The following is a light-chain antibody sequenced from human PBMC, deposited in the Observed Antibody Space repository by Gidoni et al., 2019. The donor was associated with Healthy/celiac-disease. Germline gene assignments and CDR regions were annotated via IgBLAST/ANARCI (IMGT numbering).Light chain of an antibody. J-gene: IGKJ3*01. CDR2: WAS. Sequence: DIVMTQSPDSLAVSLGERATINCKSRQSVLYSSNNKNYLAWYQQKPGQPPKLLIYWASTRESGVPDRFSGSGSGTDFTLTISSLQAEDVALYYCQQYYSTPFTFGPGTKVDIK. CDR3: QQYYSTPFT. V-gene: IGKV4-1*01. CDR1: QSVLYSSNNKNY.